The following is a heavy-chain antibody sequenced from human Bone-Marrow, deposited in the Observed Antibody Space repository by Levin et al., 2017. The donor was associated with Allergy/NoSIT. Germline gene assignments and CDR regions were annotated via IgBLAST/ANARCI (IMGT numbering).Heavy chain of an antibody. V-gene: IGHV4-59*01. CDR3: VRVTRLPVRDWLLPQAFDV. CDR1: GDSFSNGF. D-gene: IGHD3-9*01. J-gene: IGHJ3*01. Sequence: RASETLSLTCSVYGDSFSNGFWGWIRQPPGKGLESIGYLYNGGSTNYSPSLRSRVTMSVDTSRNQFSLKLTSVTAADTAVYYCVRVTRLPVRDWLLPQAFDVWGQGTLVTVSS. CDR2: LYNGGST.